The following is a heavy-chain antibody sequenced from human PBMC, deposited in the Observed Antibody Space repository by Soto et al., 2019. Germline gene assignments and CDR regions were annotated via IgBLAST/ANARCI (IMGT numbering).Heavy chain of an antibody. D-gene: IGHD2-2*01. CDR2: ISGSGGST. V-gene: IGHV3-23*01. CDR1: GFTFSSYA. J-gene: IGHJ6*02. Sequence: GGSLRLSCAASGFTFSSYAMSWVRQAPGKGLEWVSAISGSGGSTYYADSVKGRFTISRDNSKNTLYLQMNSLRAEDTAVYYCAKVISDIVVVPEAPPSYGMDVWGQETTLTVSS. CDR3: AKVISDIVVVPEAPPSYGMDV.